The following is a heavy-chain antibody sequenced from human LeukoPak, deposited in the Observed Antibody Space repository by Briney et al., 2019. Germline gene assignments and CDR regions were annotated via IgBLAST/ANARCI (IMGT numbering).Heavy chain of an antibody. Sequence: SETLSLTCTVSGGSISSSSYYRGWIRQPPGKGLEWIGSIYYSGSTYYNPSLKSRVTISVDTSKNQFSLKLSSVTAADTAVYYCASPGTRDYYYMDFWGKGTTVTVSS. D-gene: IGHD1-1*01. CDR2: IYYSGST. CDR3: ASPGTRDYYYMDF. J-gene: IGHJ6*03. V-gene: IGHV4-39*01. CDR1: GGSISSSSYY.